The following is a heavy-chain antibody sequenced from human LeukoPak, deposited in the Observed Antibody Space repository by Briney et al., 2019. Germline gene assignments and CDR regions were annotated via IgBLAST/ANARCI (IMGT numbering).Heavy chain of an antibody. J-gene: IGHJ6*03. D-gene: IGHD3-22*01. Sequence: GASVKVSCKASRGTFSSSAIIWVRQAPGQGLEWMGGIIPIFGTANYAQKFQGRVTITADESTSTAYMELSSLRSEDTAVYYCARGNNYYDSSGYYYYYYYMDVWGKGTTVTISS. CDR2: IIPIFGTA. CDR3: ARGNNYYDSSGYYYYYYYMDV. V-gene: IGHV1-69*13. CDR1: RGTFSSSA.